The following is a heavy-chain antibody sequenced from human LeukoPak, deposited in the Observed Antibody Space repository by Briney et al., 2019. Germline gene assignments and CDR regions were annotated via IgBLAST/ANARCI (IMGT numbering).Heavy chain of an antibody. Sequence: ASVKVSCKASGYTFTGYYMHWVRQAPGQGLEWMGGFDPEDGETIYAQKFQGRVTMTEDTSTDTAYMELSSLRSEDTAVYYCATFDYWGQGTLVTVSS. CDR3: ATFDY. J-gene: IGHJ4*02. CDR2: FDPEDGET. V-gene: IGHV1-24*01. CDR1: GYTFTGYY.